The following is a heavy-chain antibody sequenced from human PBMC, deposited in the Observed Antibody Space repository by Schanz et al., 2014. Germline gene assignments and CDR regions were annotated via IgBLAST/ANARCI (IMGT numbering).Heavy chain of an antibody. CDR1: GGSISTYY. Sequence: QVQLQESGPGLVKPSETLSLTCTVSGGSISTYYWSWIRQPAGKGLEWIGRIYTSGSTNYNPSLKSGVTMSVDTSKTQFPLRLSSVTAADTAVYYCARYTGAYFDYWGQGTLVTVSS. J-gene: IGHJ4*02. V-gene: IGHV4-4*07. CDR2: IYTSGST. CDR3: ARYTGAYFDY. D-gene: IGHD1-26*01.